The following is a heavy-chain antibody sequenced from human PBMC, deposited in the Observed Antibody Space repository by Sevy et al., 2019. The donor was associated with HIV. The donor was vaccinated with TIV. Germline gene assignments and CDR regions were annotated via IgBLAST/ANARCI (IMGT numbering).Heavy chain of an antibody. V-gene: IGHV4-59*01. Sequence: SETLSLTCTVSGVSINAYYWSWMRQPPGKGLEWIGYMYYSGITNYNPSLKSRVTISVDTSKNQVSLKLTSVTAADMAVYYWWRYYYDSSGPGSWFDSWGQGTLVTVSS. CDR2: MYYSGIT. D-gene: IGHD3-22*01. CDR3: WRYYYDSSGPGSWFDS. CDR1: GVSINAYY. J-gene: IGHJ5*01.